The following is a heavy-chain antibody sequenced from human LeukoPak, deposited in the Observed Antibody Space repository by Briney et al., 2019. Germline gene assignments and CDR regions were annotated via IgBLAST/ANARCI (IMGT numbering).Heavy chain of an antibody. J-gene: IGHJ5*02. V-gene: IGHV4-59*01. CDR1: GGSISSYY. CDR2: IYYSGST. Sequence: SSETLSLTCTVSGGSISSYYWSWIRQPPGKGLEWIGYIYYSGSTNYNPSLKSRVTISVDTSKNQFSLKLSSVTAADTTVYYCARFSSWYANWFDPWGQGTLVTVSS. CDR3: ARFSSWYANWFDP. D-gene: IGHD6-13*01.